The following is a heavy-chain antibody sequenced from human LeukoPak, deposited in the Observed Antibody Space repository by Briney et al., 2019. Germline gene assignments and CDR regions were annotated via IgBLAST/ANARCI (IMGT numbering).Heavy chain of an antibody. D-gene: IGHD1-1*01. CDR2: IIPIFGTA. V-gene: IGHV1-69*13. J-gene: IGHJ5*02. Sequence: GASVNVSCKASGGTFSSYAISWVRQAPGQGLEWMGGIIPIFGTANYAQKFQGRVTITADESTSTAYMELSSLRSEDTAVYYCAHQFWKARDWFDPWGQGTLVTVSS. CDR1: GGTFSSYA. CDR3: AHQFWKARDWFDP.